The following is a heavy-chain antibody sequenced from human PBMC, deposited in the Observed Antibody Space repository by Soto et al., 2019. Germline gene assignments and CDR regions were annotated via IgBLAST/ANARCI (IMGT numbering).Heavy chain of an antibody. CDR2: INPNSGGT. CDR3: ARAHCGGDCYSGVDY. D-gene: IGHD2-21*02. CDR1: GYTFTGYY. J-gene: IGHJ4*02. Sequence: QVQLVRSGAEVKKPGASVKVSCKASGYTFTGYYMHWVRQAPGQGLEWMGWINPNSGGTNYAQKFQGWVTMTRDTSISTAYMDLSRLRSDDTAVYYCARAHCGGDCYSGVDYWGQGTLVTVSS. V-gene: IGHV1-2*04.